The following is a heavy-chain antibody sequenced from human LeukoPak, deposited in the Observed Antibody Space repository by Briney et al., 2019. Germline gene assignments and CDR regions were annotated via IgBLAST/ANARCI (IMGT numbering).Heavy chain of an antibody. Sequence: SETLSLTCTVSGGSISSYYWSWIRQPPGKGLEWVGYVSYSGSTNYNPSLKSRVTISVDTSREQFSLKLSSVTAADTAVYYCARARSKWYHDYWGQGTLVTVSS. CDR2: VSYSGST. V-gene: IGHV4-59*01. CDR1: GGSISSYY. J-gene: IGHJ4*02. CDR3: ARARSKWYHDY. D-gene: IGHD2-2*01.